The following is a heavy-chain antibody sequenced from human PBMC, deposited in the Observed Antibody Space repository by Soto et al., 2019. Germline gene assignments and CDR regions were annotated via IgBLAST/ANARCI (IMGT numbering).Heavy chain of an antibody. Sequence: ASVKVSCKASGYTFTGYAMHWVRQAPGQRLEWMGWINAGNGNTKYSQKFQGRVTITRDTSASTAYMELSSLRSEDTAVYYCARGFVKSSPIDYWGQGTLVTVSS. CDR2: INAGNGNT. V-gene: IGHV1-3*01. CDR1: GYTFTGYA. D-gene: IGHD6-13*01. J-gene: IGHJ4*02. CDR3: ARGFVKSSPIDY.